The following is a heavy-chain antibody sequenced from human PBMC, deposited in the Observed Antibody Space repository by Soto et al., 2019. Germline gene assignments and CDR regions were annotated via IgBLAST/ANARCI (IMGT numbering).Heavy chain of an antibody. D-gene: IGHD3-16*01. J-gene: IGHJ5*02. V-gene: IGHV1-3*01. CDR3: VREDVGAGVWLDP. CDR2: HNGGNGKT. Sequence: QVQLVQSGAEVKKPGASVTVSCRASGYTFTTYAIHWVRQAPGQGLEWTGWHNGGNGKTKYSQKFQVRVTIIRDTSASTVYMELRSLTFADTAVYFCVREDVGAGVWLDPWGQGTLVTVAS. CDR1: GYTFTTYA.